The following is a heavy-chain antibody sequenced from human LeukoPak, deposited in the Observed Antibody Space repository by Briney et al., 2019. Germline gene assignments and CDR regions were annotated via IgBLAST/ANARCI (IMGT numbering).Heavy chain of an antibody. Sequence: GGSLRPSCAASGFTFSSYSMNWVRQAPGKGLEWVSSISSSSSYIYYADSVKGRFTISRDNAKNSLYLQMNSLRAEDTAVYYCARESGDDAFDIWGQGTMVTVSS. D-gene: IGHD3-10*01. CDR2: ISSSSSYI. CDR3: ARESGDDAFDI. CDR1: GFTFSSYS. J-gene: IGHJ3*02. V-gene: IGHV3-21*01.